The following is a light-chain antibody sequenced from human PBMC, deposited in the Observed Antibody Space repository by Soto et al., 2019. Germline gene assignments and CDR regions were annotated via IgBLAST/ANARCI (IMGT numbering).Light chain of an antibody. CDR3: QQCSNLPLT. Sequence: EIVLTQSPATLSLSPGERATLSCRASQSVSSYLAWYQQKPGQAPRLLIYDASNRATGIPARFSGSGSGTDFTFTFISPDPEDIPVYYCQQCSNLPLTFGGGTKVEIK. V-gene: IGKV3-11*01. CDR1: QSVSSY. CDR2: DAS. J-gene: IGKJ4*01.